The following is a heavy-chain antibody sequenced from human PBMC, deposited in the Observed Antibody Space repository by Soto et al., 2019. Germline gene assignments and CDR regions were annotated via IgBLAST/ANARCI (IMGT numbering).Heavy chain of an antibody. CDR3: AREFSPQVVNSSSRTYYGMDV. J-gene: IGHJ6*02. D-gene: IGHD6-13*01. CDR2: ISAYNGNT. CDR1: GYTFTSYG. V-gene: IGHV1-18*01. Sequence: GASVKVSCKASGYTFTSYGISWVRQAPGQGLEWMGWISAYNGNTNYAQKLQGRVTMTTDTSTSTAYLQWSSLKASDTAMYYCAREFSPQVVNSSSRTYYGMDVWGQGTTVTVSS.